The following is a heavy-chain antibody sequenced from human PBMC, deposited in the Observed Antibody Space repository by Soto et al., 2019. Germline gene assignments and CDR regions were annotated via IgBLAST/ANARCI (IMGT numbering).Heavy chain of an antibody. CDR2: ISSSSSYI. CDR3: ARDPFYDSSGYYFKGTRHLRVFDI. J-gene: IGHJ3*02. D-gene: IGHD3-22*01. Sequence: GGSLRLSCAASGFTFSSYSMNWVRQAPGKGLEWVSSISSSSSYIYYADSVKGRFTISRDNAKNSLYLQMNSLRAEDTAVYYCARDPFYDSSGYYFKGTRHLRVFDIRGQRTMVTGSS. V-gene: IGHV3-21*01. CDR1: GFTFSSYS.